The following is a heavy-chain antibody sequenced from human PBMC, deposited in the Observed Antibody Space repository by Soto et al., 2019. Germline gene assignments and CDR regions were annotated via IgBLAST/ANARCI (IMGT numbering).Heavy chain of an antibody. CDR1: GASINHNY. CDR2: VYYTGTT. Sequence: SETLSPTCNVSGASINHNYWSWIRQSPGRGLEWIGFVYYTGTTTTKYNPSLQSRVAMSVDSPKNQFSLKLTSMTAADTAFYYCAKYRRTDAEGYRLDFWGPGTLVTFSS. CDR3: AKYRRTDAEGYRLDF. V-gene: IGHV4-59*01. D-gene: IGHD5-12*01. J-gene: IGHJ4*02.